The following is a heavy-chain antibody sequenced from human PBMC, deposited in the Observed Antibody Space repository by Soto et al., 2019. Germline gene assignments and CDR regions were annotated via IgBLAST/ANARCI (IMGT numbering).Heavy chain of an antibody. CDR1: SGSISSSTW. CDR3: AGRQSLASFDS. Sequence: QVQLQESGPGLLKPSGTLSLTCAVSSGSISSSTWWTWVRQPPGKGLEWIGETHHIGNTNSNPSLDSRVTISLYKSKTQFSLKLPSVTAADTAVYYCAGRQSLASFDSWSQGTLVTVSS. D-gene: IGHD1-26*01. J-gene: IGHJ4*02. V-gene: IGHV4-4*02. CDR2: THHIGNT.